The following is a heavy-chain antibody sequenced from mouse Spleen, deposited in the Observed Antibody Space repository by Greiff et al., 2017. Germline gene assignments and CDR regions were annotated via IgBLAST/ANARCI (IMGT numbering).Heavy chain of an antibody. CDR1: GFTFSSYG. V-gene: IGHV5-9-2*01. D-gene: IGHD1-1*01. CDR3: ARQGITTAAY. Sequence: EVKLMESGGGLVKPGGSLKLSCAASGFTFSSYGMSWVRQTPEKRLEWVATISGGGSYTYYPDSVKGRFTISRDNAKNNLYLQMSSLRSEDTALYYCARQGITTAAYWGQGTLVTVSA. CDR2: ISGGGSYT. J-gene: IGHJ3*01.